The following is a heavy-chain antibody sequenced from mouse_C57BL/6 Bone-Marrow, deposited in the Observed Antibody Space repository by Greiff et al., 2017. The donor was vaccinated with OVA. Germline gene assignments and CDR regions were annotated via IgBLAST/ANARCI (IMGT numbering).Heavy chain of an antibody. CDR2: IYPRSGNT. V-gene: IGHV1-81*01. CDR1: GYTFTSYG. CDR3: ASGRWLSWFAY. J-gene: IGHJ3*01. Sequence: QVQLQQSGAELARPGASVKLSCKASGYTFTSYGISWVKQRTGQGLEWIGEIYPRSGNTYYNEKFKGKATLTADKSSSTAYMELRSLTSEDSAVYFCASGRWLSWFAYWGQGTLVTVSA. D-gene: IGHD2-3*01.